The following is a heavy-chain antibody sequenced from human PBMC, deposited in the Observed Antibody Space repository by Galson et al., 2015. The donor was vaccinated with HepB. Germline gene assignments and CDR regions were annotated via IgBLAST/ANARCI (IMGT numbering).Heavy chain of an antibody. J-gene: IGHJ4*02. CDR1: GYTFTNYD. CDR2: MSPNNGDA. CDR3: ARDRSSRGWPPSGY. D-gene: IGHD6-19*01. V-gene: IGHV1-8*02. Sequence: SVKVSCKASGYTFTNYDINWVRQAAGQGLEWMGWMSPNNGDAGYAHKFQGRVTMSRDTSISTAYMELSSLRSEDTAVYYCARDRSSRGWPPSGYWGQGTLVTVSS.